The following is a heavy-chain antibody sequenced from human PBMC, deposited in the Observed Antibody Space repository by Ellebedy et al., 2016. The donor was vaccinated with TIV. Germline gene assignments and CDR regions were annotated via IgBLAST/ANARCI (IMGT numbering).Heavy chain of an antibody. V-gene: IGHV3-33*01. CDR2: IWYDGSNK. CDR3: ARDRHVDRGDCLDH. CDR1: GLTFNNDV. D-gene: IGHD2-21*02. J-gene: IGHJ4*02. Sequence: GESLKISCATSGLTFNNDVMTWVRQAPGKGLEWVAFIWYDGSNKYYADSVQGRFTISRDNSKNTLYLQMNTLGVEDTAVFYCARDRHVDRGDCLDHWGQGTLVTVSS.